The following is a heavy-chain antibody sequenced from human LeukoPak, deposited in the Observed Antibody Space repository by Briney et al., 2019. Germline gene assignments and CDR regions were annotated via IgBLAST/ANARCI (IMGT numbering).Heavy chain of an antibody. J-gene: IGHJ3*02. D-gene: IGHD5-24*01. CDR2: INHSGST. V-gene: IGHV4-34*01. Sequence: PSETLSLTCAVYGGSFSGYYWSWIRQPPGKGLEWIGEINHSGSTNYNPSLKSRVTISVDTSKNQFSLKLSSVTAADTAVYYCAREGMAYAFDIWGQGTMVTVSS. CDR3: AREGMAYAFDI. CDR1: GGSFSGYY.